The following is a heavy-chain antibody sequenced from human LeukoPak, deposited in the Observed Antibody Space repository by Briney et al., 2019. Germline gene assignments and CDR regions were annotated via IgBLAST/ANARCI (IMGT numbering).Heavy chain of an antibody. Sequence: PGGSLRLSCAASGFTFSSYAVSWVRQAPGKGLEWVANIKQDGSEKYYVDSVKGRFTISRDNAKNSLYLQMNSLRAEDTAVYYCARDGSVAGRGFDYWGQGTLVTVSS. J-gene: IGHJ4*02. CDR1: GFTFSSYA. CDR2: IKQDGSEK. V-gene: IGHV3-7*01. CDR3: ARDGSVAGRGFDY. D-gene: IGHD6-19*01.